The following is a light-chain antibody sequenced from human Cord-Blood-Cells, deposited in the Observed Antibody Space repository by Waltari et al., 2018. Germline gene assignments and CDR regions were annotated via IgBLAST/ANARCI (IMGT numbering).Light chain of an antibody. CDR2: KAS. CDR1: PSISSW. Sequence: DIQMTQSHSTLSASVGDRVTITCRASPSISSWLSWYQQKTGKAPNLLSYKASSLESGVPSRFSGSGAGTEFTLTISSLQPDDFATYYCQQYNSYSRTFSQGTKVEIK. V-gene: IGKV1-5*03. J-gene: IGKJ1*01. CDR3: QQYNSYSRT.